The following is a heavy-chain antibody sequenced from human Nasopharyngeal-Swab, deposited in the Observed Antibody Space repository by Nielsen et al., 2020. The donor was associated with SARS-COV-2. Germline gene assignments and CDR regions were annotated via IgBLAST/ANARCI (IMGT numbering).Heavy chain of an antibody. Sequence: SAQVSCKASGGIFSSYSNSRVRQAPGQGLEWMGRIIPILGIANYAQKFQGRVTITEDKSTSTAYMELSSLRSEDTAVYYCASDEVTEDYYYYYGMDHWGQGTTVTVSS. CDR3: ASDEVTEDYYYYYGMDH. V-gene: IGHV1-69*04. J-gene: IGHJ6*02. D-gene: IGHD2-21*02. CDR1: GGIFSSYS. CDR2: IIPILGIA.